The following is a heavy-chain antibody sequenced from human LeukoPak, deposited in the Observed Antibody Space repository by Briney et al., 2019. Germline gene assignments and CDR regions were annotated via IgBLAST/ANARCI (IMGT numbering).Heavy chain of an antibody. D-gene: IGHD3-10*01. Sequence: GGSLRLSCAASGFTFISYAMSWVRQAPGKGLEWVSPVSGSGGTTYAADSVKGRFTISRDNSKNTVYLQMNSLRAEDTAVYYCARDGYGSGSRAYLMDVWGQGTTVTVSS. J-gene: IGHJ6*02. CDR1: GFTFISYA. CDR2: VSGSGGTT. V-gene: IGHV3-23*01. CDR3: ARDGYGSGSRAYLMDV.